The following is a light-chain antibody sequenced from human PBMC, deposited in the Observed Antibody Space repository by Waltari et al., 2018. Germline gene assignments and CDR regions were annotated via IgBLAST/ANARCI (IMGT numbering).Light chain of an antibody. V-gene: IGLV3-21*02. CDR1: NIGSKG. CDR3: QVWDSSSDQGV. Sequence: SYVLTQPPSLSVAPGQTARITCGGNNIGSKGVHWYQQKSGQAPVLVVYDDSDRPSGIPERFSGSSSGNTATLTISRVEAGDEADYYCQVWDSSSDQGVFGRGTKLTVL. J-gene: IGLJ3*02. CDR2: DDS.